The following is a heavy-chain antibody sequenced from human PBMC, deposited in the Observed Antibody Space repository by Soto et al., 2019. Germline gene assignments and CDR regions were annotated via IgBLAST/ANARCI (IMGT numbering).Heavy chain of an antibody. CDR3: ANSSLHYKKGFDP. CDR2: IYWDDDT. CDR1: GFSLTNDGVG. Sequence: QITLKESGPPVVKPTQTLTLTCTFSGFSLTNDGVGVGWIRQPPGKAPEWLALIYWDDDTRYSPSLRSRLTITKDSSKNQVFLTMTNMDPVETATYFLANSSLHYKKGFDPWGQGTLVTVPS. V-gene: IGHV2-5*02. D-gene: IGHD3-10*01. J-gene: IGHJ5*02.